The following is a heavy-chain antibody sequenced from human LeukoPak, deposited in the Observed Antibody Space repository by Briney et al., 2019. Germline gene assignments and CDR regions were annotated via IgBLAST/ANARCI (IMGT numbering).Heavy chain of an antibody. CDR3: ARDSSDYYDSSGYSDY. D-gene: IGHD3-22*01. V-gene: IGHV1-2*02. J-gene: IGHJ4*02. CDR1: GYTFTSYY. Sequence: GASVKVSCKASGYTFTSYYMHWVRQAPGQGLEWMGWINPNSGGTNYAQKFQGRVTMTRDTSISTAYMELSRLRSDDTAVYYCARDSSDYYDSSGYSDYWGQGTLVTVSS. CDR2: INPNSGGT.